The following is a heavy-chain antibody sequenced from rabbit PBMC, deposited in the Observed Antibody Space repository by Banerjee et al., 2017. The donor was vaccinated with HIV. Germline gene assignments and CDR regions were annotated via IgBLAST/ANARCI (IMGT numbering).Heavy chain of an antibody. CDR1: GFSFTNSYW. J-gene: IGHJ6*01. D-gene: IGHD2-1*01. CDR2: IYAGSSGST. V-gene: IGHV1S40*01. CDR3: AREGYDDYALYL. Sequence: QSLEESGGDLVQPGASLTLTCTASGFSFTNSYWICWVRQAPGKGLERIACIYAGSSGSTYYASWAKGRFTISKTSSTTVTLQMTSLTAADTATYFCAREGYDDYALYLWGPGTLVTVS.